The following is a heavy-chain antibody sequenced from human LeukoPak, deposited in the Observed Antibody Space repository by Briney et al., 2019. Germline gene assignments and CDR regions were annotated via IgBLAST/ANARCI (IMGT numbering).Heavy chain of an antibody. V-gene: IGHV4-4*07. CDR2: IHTSGST. CDR1: GGSISSYY. CDR3: ARDLFARGGNSAVEPYYYYYYMDV. J-gene: IGHJ6*03. D-gene: IGHD4-23*01. Sequence: SETLSLTCTVSGGSISSYYWSWLRQPAGKGLEWIGRIHTSGSTDYNPSLKSRLTMSVDTSTNQFSLKLSSVTAADTAVYYCARDLFARGGNSAVEPYYYYYYMDVWGKGTTVTVSS.